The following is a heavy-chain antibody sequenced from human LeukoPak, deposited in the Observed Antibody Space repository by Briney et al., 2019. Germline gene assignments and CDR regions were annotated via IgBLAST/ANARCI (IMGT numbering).Heavy chain of an antibody. D-gene: IGHD6-19*01. V-gene: IGHV3-23*01. CDR2: ISGSSGST. CDR1: GFTFSSYA. J-gene: IGHJ3*02. Sequence: GGSLRLSCAASGFTFSSYAMNWVRQAPGKGLEWVSAISGSSGSTYYADSVKGRFTISRDNSKKTLYLQMNSLRAEDTAVYYCAKDITSGWPNAFDIWGQGTMVTVSS. CDR3: AKDITSGWPNAFDI.